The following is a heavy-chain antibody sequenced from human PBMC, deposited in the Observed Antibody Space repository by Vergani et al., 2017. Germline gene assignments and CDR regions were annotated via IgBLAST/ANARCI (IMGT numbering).Heavy chain of an antibody. Sequence: QVQLVESGGGVVQPGRSLRLSCAASGFTFSSYGMHWVRQAPGKGLEWVAVISYDGSNKYYADSVKGRFTISRDNSKNTLYLQMNSLRAEDTAVYYCAKNPRYCSSTSCRALVWGQGTTVTDSS. J-gene: IGHJ6*02. CDR1: GFTFSSYG. V-gene: IGHV3-30*18. D-gene: IGHD2-2*01. CDR3: AKNPRYCSSTSCRALV. CDR2: ISYDGSNK.